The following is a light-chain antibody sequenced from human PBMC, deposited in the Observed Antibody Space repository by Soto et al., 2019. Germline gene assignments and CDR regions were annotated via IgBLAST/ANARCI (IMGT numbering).Light chain of an antibody. CDR1: QSVSSSY. J-gene: IGKJ5*01. CDR3: QQRNDWPLT. Sequence: EIVLAQSPGTLSLPPGEGATLSWSASQSVSSSYLAWYQQKPGQAPRLLIYGASSRATGIPDRFSGSGSGTDFTLTISSLEPEDFAVYYCQQRNDWPLTFGQGTRLEIK. CDR2: GAS. V-gene: IGKV3D-20*02.